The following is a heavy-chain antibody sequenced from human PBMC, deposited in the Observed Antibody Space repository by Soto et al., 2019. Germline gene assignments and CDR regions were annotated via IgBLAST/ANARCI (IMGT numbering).Heavy chain of an antibody. Sequence: GGSLRLSCAASGFTFSSYAMSWVRQAPGKGLECVSAISGSGGSTYYADSVKGRFTISRDNSKNTLYLQMNSLRAEDTAVYYCAKENGYSSSWFEFDYWGQGTLVTVSS. V-gene: IGHV3-23*01. CDR2: ISGSGGST. J-gene: IGHJ4*02. CDR3: AKENGYSSSWFEFDY. CDR1: GFTFSSYA. D-gene: IGHD6-13*01.